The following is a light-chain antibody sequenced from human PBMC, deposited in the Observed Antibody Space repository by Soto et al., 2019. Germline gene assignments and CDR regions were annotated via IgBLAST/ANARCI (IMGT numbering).Light chain of an antibody. V-gene: IGKV1-5*01. CDR2: DAS. Sequence: DIQMPPSPSTLSGSVVDRVQITFRASQTISSWLAWYQQRPGKANKLMIYDASSLESGVKSRFSGSGSGTDFTLTIRSMQPEDFATYYCKKSYSTHLTFG. J-gene: IGKJ1*01. CDR3: KKSYSTHLT. CDR1: QTISSW.